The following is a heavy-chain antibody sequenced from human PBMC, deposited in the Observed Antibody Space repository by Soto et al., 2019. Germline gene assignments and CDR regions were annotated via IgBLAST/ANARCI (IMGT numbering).Heavy chain of an antibody. V-gene: IGHV4-34*01. J-gene: IGHJ5*02. CDR2: INHSGST. D-gene: IGHD6-13*01. Sequence: PSETLSLTCAVYGGSFSVYYWSWIRHPPGKGLEWIGEINHSGSTNYNPSLKSRVTISVDTSKNQFSLKLSSVTAADTAVYYCARGSSSWYGRFDPWGQGTLVTVSS. CDR3: ARGSSSWYGRFDP. CDR1: GGSFSVYY.